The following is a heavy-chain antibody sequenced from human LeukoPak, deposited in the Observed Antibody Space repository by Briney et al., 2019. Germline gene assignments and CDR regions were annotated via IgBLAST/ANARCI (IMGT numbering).Heavy chain of an antibody. CDR2: IIPIFGTA. CDR3: AGTYYYDSSGFDAFDI. CDR1: GGTFSSYA. J-gene: IGHJ3*02. V-gene: IGHV1-69*05. Sequence: SVKVSCKASGGTFSSYAISWVRQAPGQGLEWMGGIIPIFGTANYAQKFQGRVTITTDESTSTAYMELSSLRSEDTAVYYCAGTYYYDSSGFDAFDIWGQGTVVTVSS. D-gene: IGHD3-22*01.